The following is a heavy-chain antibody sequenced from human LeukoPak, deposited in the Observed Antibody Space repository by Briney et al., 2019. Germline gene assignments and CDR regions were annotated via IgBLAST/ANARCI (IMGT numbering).Heavy chain of an antibody. J-gene: IGHJ4*02. Sequence: GGSLRLSCAASGFTFSSYGMHWVRQAPGKGLEWVAFIRYDGSNKYYADSVKGRFTISRDNSKNTLYLQMNSLRAEDTAVYYCATRGRQLERPFDYWGQGTLVTVSS. CDR1: GFTFSSYG. CDR2: IRYDGSNK. D-gene: IGHD1-1*01. CDR3: ATRGRQLERPFDY. V-gene: IGHV3-30*02.